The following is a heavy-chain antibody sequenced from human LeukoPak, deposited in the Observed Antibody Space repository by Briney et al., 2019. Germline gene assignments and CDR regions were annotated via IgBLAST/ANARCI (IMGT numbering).Heavy chain of an antibody. J-gene: IGHJ5*02. CDR3: ARGIVVVPAAILDPYWFDR. V-gene: IGHV1-8*01. D-gene: IGHD2-2*02. Sequence: GASVKVSCKASGYTFTSYDSNWVGQETGEGLEWMGWMNPNSGNTGYAQKFQGTVTMTKNTSTSTDYMELSGLRSEDTAVYYCARGIVVVPAAILDPYWFDRWGQGTLVTVSS. CDR2: MNPNSGNT. CDR1: GYTFTSYD.